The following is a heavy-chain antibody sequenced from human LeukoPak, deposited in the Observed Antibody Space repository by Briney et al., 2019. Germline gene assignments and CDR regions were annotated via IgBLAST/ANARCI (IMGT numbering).Heavy chain of an antibody. CDR2: INPNRGGT. J-gene: IGHJ4*02. D-gene: IGHD3-22*01. CDR3: ARDAAHQATVVVTNEPRGTPGAADY. CDR1: GYTFTGYY. V-gene: IGHV1-2*07. Sequence: ASVKVSCKASGYTFTGYYIHWVGQAPGQGLEWMGWINPNRGGTSYAHKFQGRGTMNRDTSLSTAYREVSRLTCDDTALYYCARDAAHQATVVVTNEPRGTPGAADYWGQRTLDTVSS.